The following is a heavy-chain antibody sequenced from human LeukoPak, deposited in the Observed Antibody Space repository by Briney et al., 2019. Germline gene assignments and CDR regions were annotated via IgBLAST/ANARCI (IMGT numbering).Heavy chain of an antibody. J-gene: IGHJ5*02. CDR3: AREHLNMARGVRLIWFDP. V-gene: IGHV1-69*05. CDR2: IIPIFGTA. D-gene: IGHD3-10*01. CDR1: GGTFSSYA. Sequence: SVKVSCKASGGTFSSYAISWVRQAPGQGLEWMGGIIPIFGTANYAQKFQGRVTITTDESTSTAYMELSSLRSEDTAVYYCAREHLNMARGVRLIWFDPWGQGTLVTVSS.